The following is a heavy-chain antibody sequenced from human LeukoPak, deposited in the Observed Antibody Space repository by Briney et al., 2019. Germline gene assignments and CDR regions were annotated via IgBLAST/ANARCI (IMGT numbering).Heavy chain of an antibody. CDR2: IISDWSST. Sequence: SGGSLRLSCAASGFTFSSYWMHWVRQAPGKGLVWVSRIISDWSSTSYADSVKGRFTISRDNAKNTLYLQMNSLRAEDTAVYYCARYDYYDSSGYKIAEYFQHWGQGTLVTVSS. D-gene: IGHD3-22*01. J-gene: IGHJ1*01. CDR3: ARYDYYDSSGYKIAEYFQH. V-gene: IGHV3-74*01. CDR1: GFTFSSYW.